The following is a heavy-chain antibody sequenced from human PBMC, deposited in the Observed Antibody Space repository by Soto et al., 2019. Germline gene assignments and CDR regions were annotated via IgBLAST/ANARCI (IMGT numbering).Heavy chain of an antibody. CDR3: AKGYSSSSYYCYYGMDV. J-gene: IGHJ6*02. Sequence: TGGSLRLSCAASGFTFSSYAMSWVRQAPGKGLEWVSAISGSGGSTYYADSVKGRFTISRDNSKNTLYLQMNSLRAEDTAVYYCAKGYSSSSYYCYYGMDVWGQGTTVTVSS. CDR2: ISGSGGST. V-gene: IGHV3-23*01. D-gene: IGHD6-6*01. CDR1: GFTFSSYA.